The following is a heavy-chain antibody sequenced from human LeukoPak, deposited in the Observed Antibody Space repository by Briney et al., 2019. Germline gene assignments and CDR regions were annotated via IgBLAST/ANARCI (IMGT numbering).Heavy chain of an antibody. J-gene: IGHJ4*02. CDR1: GFTFSNYA. CDR2: TTGGGGNT. V-gene: IGHV3-23*01. D-gene: IGHD3-9*01. CDR3: SKWGDYDVLTGYYFSDY. Sequence: PGGSLRLSCAASGFTFSNYAMSWVRQAPGKGLEWVSATTGGGGNTYYADSVKGRFTISRDNSKNTVFLQMNSLRAEDTAVFYCSKWGDYDVLTGYYFSDYWGQGTLVTVSS.